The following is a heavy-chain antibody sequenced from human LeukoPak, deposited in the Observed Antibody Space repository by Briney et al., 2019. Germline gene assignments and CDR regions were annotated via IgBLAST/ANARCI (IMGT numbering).Heavy chain of an antibody. CDR2: IYYSGST. CDR1: GGSISSSSYY. D-gene: IGHD3-10*01. Sequence: SETLSLTCTVSGGSISSSSYYWGWIRQPPGKGLEWIGSIYYSGSTYYNPSLKSRVTISVDTSKNQFSLKLSSVTAADTAVYYCARGGYGSGSPYFDYWGQGTLVTVSS. CDR3: ARGGYGSGSPYFDY. J-gene: IGHJ4*02. V-gene: IGHV4-39*07.